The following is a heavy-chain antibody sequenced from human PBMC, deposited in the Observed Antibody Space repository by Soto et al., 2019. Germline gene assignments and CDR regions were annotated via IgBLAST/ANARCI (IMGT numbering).Heavy chain of an antibody. CDR2: IYYSGST. CDR1: GGSISSYY. V-gene: IGHV4-59*01. J-gene: IGHJ5*02. Sequence: PSETLSLTCTVSGGSISSYYWSWIRQPPGKGLEWIGYIYYSGSTNYNPSLKSRVTISVDTSKNQFSLKLSSVTAADTAVYYCAREGDGSSWYPHSVPINWFDPWGQGTLVTVSS. D-gene: IGHD6-13*01. CDR3: AREGDGSSWYPHSVPINWFDP.